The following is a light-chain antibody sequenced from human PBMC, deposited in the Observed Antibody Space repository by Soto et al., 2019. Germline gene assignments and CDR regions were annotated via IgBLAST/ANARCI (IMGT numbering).Light chain of an antibody. J-gene: IGKJ5*01. V-gene: IGKV1-33*01. CDR3: QQYENLPT. CDR1: QNINNY. CDR2: DAS. Sequence: DIQMTQYPYSLSASVGDRVNITCQASQNINNYLNWYQQKPGRAPKLLIYDASNLEAGVPSRFRGSGSGTDFTFTISRLQPEDIATYYCQQYENLPTFGQGTRLEIK.